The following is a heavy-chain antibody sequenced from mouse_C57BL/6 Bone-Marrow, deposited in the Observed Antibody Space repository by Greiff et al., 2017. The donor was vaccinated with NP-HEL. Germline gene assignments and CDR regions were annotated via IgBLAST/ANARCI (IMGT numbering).Heavy chain of an antibody. J-gene: IGHJ2*01. D-gene: IGHD1-1*01. Sequence: QVQLQQSGAELARPGASVKLSCKASGYTFTSYGISWVKQRTGQGLEWIGEIYPRSGNTYYNEKFKGKATLTADKSSSTAYMELRSLTSEDSAVYFCARIRIYYYGSSYGRGFDYWGQGTTLTVSS. CDR3: ARIRIYYYGSSYGRGFDY. CDR2: IYPRSGNT. CDR1: GYTFTSYG. V-gene: IGHV1-81*01.